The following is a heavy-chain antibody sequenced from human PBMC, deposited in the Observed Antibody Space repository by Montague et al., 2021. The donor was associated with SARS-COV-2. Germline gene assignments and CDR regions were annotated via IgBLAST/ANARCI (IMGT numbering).Heavy chain of an antibody. CDR2: IHQSESGRT. CDR1: GASISSREW. Sequence: SETLSLTCAVSGASISSREWWSWVRQPPGKGLEWIGEIHQSESGRTHYXPSLKSRVTISIDQSKNSFSLSLTSMTAADTAGYYCGGTWVYFSPVDVWGQGTTVIVSS. CDR3: GGTWVYFSPVDV. J-gene: IGHJ6*02. V-gene: IGHV4-4*02. D-gene: IGHD3-3*01.